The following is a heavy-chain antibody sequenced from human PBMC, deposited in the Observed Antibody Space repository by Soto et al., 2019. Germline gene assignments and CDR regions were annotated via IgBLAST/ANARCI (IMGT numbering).Heavy chain of an antibody. CDR2: IDPSDSYT. CDR3: ARHAPYYYDSSGYYKLGV. J-gene: IGHJ6*02. CDR1: GYSFTSYW. V-gene: IGHV5-10-1*01. D-gene: IGHD3-22*01. Sequence: GESLKISCKGSGYSFTSYWISWVRQMPGKGLEWMGRIDPSDSYTNYSPSFQGHVTISADKSISTAYLQWSSLKASDTAMYYCARHAPYYYDSSGYYKLGVWCQGTTVTVS.